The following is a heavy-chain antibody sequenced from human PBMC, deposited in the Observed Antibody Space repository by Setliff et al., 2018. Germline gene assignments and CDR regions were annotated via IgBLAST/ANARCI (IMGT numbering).Heavy chain of an antibody. Sequence: SETLSLTCTVSGDSISSHYWSWIRQPPGKGLEWIGYIYSSGSTNYNPSLKSRVTKSVDTSKNQFSLKLSSVTAADTAVYYCARGPRGYGSGSYYATEYFQHWGQGTLVTVSS. J-gene: IGHJ1*01. D-gene: IGHD3-10*01. V-gene: IGHV4-4*08. CDR2: IYSSGST. CDR3: ARGPRGYGSGSYYATEYFQH. CDR1: GDSISSHY.